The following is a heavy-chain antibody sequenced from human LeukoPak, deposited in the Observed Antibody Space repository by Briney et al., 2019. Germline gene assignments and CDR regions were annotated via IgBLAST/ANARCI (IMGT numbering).Heavy chain of an antibody. J-gene: IGHJ4*02. D-gene: IGHD3-9*01. CDR3: ARVGPYDILTVYSPLHY. CDR2: INSDGSST. V-gene: IGHV3-74*01. Sequence: PGGSLRLSCAASGFTFSDYWMHWVRQAPGKGLVWVSRINSDGSSTSYADSVKGRFTISRDNAKNTLYLQMNSLRAEDTAVYYCARVGPYDILTVYSPLHYWGQGTLVTVSS. CDR1: GFTFSDYW.